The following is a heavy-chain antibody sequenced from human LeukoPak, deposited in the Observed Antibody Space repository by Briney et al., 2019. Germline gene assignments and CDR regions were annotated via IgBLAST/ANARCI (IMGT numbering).Heavy chain of an antibody. CDR3: AKRHCSSASCYTSTFDY. J-gene: IGHJ4*02. V-gene: IGHV3-48*03. Sequence: GGSLRLSCAASGFSFSSYEMNWVRQAPGKGLEWVSCISASGTTIYYADSVKGRFTISRDNAEKSLYLQMNSLRAEDTAVYYCAKRHCSSASCYTSTFDYWGQGTLVTVSS. CDR2: ISASGTTI. D-gene: IGHD2-2*02. CDR1: GFSFSSYE.